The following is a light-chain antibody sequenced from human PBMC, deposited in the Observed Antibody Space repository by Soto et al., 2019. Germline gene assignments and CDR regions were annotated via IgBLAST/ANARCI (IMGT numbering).Light chain of an antibody. CDR1: QSVRTT. Sequence: EILMSQAPSTRSVYPGRRATLSCRASQSVRTTVAWYHQRPGQAPRLLIYGASTRATGVPDRFSGDGSGTDFTLTISRLEPEDFAVYYCQQYGYSPITFGQGTRLEI. CDR2: GAS. CDR3: QQYGYSPIT. J-gene: IGKJ5*01. V-gene: IGKV3-15*01.